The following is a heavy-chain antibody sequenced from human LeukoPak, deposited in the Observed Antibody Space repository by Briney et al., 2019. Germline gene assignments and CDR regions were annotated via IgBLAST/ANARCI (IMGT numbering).Heavy chain of an antibody. CDR3: ARDFPGTNRAFCI. CDR1: GFTFSSYW. J-gene: IGHJ3*02. Sequence: GGSLRLSCAASGFTFSSYWMHWVRQAPGKGLVWVSRIKSDGSNTNYADSVKGRFTISRDNAKNQLYLQMNSLRAEDTAVYYCARDFPGTNRAFCIWGQGAMVTVSS. V-gene: IGHV3-74*01. CDR2: IKSDGSNT. D-gene: IGHD2-8*01.